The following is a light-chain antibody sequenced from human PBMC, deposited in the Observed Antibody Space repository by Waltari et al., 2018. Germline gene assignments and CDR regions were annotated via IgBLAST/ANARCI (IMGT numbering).Light chain of an antibody. V-gene: IGKV4-1*01. CDR2: WAS. Sequence: DIVMTQSPDSLTVSLGHGALINCKSSQSILWPPDNKTYMAWYQHKVGQPPKLLFYWASTRKSGVPDRFSGSGSARDFTLTISSLQAEDVAVYYCQQYFGTPLTFGGGTKVEIK. CDR1: QSILWPPDNKTY. J-gene: IGKJ4*01. CDR3: QQYFGTPLT.